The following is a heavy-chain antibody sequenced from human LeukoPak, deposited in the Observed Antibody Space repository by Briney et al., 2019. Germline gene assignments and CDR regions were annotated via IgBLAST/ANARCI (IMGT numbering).Heavy chain of an antibody. V-gene: IGHV1-18*01. CDR3: ARDGGDFWSGPWFDP. CDR2: ISTFNDNT. J-gene: IGHJ5*02. CDR1: GYTFTAYG. D-gene: IGHD3-3*01. Sequence: ASVKVSCKASGYTFTAYGINWVRQAPGQGLEWMGEISTFNDNTKYAQKFQDRVSMTIDTSTSTAYMDLRSLRSDDTAVYYCARDGGDFWSGPWFDPWGQGTLVTVSS.